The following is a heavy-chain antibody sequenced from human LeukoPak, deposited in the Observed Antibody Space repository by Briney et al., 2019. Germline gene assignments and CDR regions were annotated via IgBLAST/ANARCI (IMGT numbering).Heavy chain of an antibody. CDR1: GFTFTSSA. V-gene: IGHV1-58*02. D-gene: IGHD1-26*01. J-gene: IGHJ4*02. CDR2: IVVGSGNT. Sequence: SVKVSCKASGFTFTSSAMQWVRQARGQRLEWIGWIVVGSGNTNYAQKFQERVTITRDMSTSTAYMELSSLRSEDTAVYYCAADGRDLYSGSYSPSDYWGQGTLVTVSS. CDR3: AADGRDLYSGSYSPSDY.